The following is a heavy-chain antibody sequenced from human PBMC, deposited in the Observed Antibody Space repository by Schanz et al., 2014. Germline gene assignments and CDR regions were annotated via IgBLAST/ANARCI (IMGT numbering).Heavy chain of an antibody. CDR1: GFTFSSYG. CDR2: ISYDGSNK. Sequence: VQLVESGGGLVQPGRSLRLSCAVSGFTFSSYGMHWVRQAPGKGLEWVALISYDGSNKHYADSVKGRFTISRDNAKNTLYLQMSRLRVEDTAVYYCVRWGASWGQGTLVTVSS. D-gene: IGHD3-16*01. J-gene: IGHJ5*02. CDR3: VRWGAS. V-gene: IGHV3-30*03.